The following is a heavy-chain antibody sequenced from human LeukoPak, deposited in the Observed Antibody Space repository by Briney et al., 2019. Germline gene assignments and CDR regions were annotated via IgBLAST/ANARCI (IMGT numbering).Heavy chain of an antibody. Sequence: SVKVSCKASGGTFSSYAISWVRQAPGQGLEWMGGIIPIFGTANYAQKFQGRVTITADESTSTAYMELSSLRSEDTAVYYCARDREGYDSSQSYFDYWGQGTLVTVSS. J-gene: IGHJ4*02. CDR1: GGTFSSYA. CDR2: IIPIFGTA. CDR3: ARDREGYDSSQSYFDY. V-gene: IGHV1-69*13. D-gene: IGHD3-22*01.